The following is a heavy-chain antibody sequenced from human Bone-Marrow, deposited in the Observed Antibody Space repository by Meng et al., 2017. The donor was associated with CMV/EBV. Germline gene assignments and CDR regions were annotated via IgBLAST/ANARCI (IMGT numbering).Heavy chain of an antibody. D-gene: IGHD3-3*01. CDR2: SYYSGTT. Sequence: GALRLSCIVSGDYVSNGHYYWSWIRQSPGKGLEWIGSSYYSGTTYHKASLKSRVTISVDTSANQFSLTLRSVPAADTAVYYCAREGGPYYDYWSGSYDNNYYGMNVWGQGTTVTVSS. CDR1: GDYVSNGHYY. CDR3: AREGGPYYDYWSGSYDNNYYGMNV. J-gene: IGHJ6*02. V-gene: IGHV4-61*01.